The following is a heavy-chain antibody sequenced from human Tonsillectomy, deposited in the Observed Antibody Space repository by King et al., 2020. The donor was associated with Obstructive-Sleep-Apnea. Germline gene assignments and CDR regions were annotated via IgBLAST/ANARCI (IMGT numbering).Heavy chain of an antibody. V-gene: IGHV3-9*01. Sequence: ERQLVQSGGGLVQPGRSLRLSCAASGFTFDDYAVHWVRQAPGKGLEWVSGISGNSGSIGYADSVKGRFTISRDNAKNSLYLQMNSLRAEDTALYYCAKPYRIRAVARYAFDIWGQGTMVTVSS. CDR1: GFTFDDYA. D-gene: IGHD6-19*01. CDR2: ISGNSGSI. CDR3: AKPYRIRAVARYAFDI. J-gene: IGHJ3*02.